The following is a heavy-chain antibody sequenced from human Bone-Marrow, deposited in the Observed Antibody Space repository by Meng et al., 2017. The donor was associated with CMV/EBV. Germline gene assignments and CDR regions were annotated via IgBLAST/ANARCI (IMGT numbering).Heavy chain of an antibody. CDR1: GGSISSSSYY. CDR3: AKGGCHTYYDFWSGSNWFDP. J-gene: IGHJ5*02. Sequence: SEPLSLTCTVSGGSISSSSYYWGWIRQPPGKGLEWIGYIYYSGSTNYNPSLKSRVTISVDTSKNQFSLKLSSVTAADTAVYYCAKGGCHTYYDFWSGSNWFDPWGQGTLVTVSS. D-gene: IGHD3-3*01. V-gene: IGHV4-61*05. CDR2: IYYSGST.